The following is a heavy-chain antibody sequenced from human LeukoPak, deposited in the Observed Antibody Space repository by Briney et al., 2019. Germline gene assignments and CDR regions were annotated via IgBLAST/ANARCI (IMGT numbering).Heavy chain of an antibody. CDR3: ARSWAGMYYPFYYFDF. Sequence: KPSETLSLTCAVYGDSFSGYYWSWIRQPPGKGLEWIAEINHRGSTHYNPSLKSRVNISVDTSKNQFSLNLDSVTAADMAVYYCARSWAGMYYPFYYFDFWGQGTLVSVSS. V-gene: IGHV4-34*01. CDR1: GDSFSGYY. D-gene: IGHD1-26*01. J-gene: IGHJ4*02. CDR2: INHRGST.